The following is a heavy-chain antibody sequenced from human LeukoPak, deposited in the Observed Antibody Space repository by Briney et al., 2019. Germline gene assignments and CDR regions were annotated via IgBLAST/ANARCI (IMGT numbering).Heavy chain of an antibody. Sequence: GGPLRLSCAASGFTFSNYWMSWVRQAPWKGLEFMANIKEAGSEKYYVDSVKGRFTVSRDNDKNSVHLQMNSLRAEDAAVYYCARGGGMRSWYDFDYWGQGTLVTVSS. V-gene: IGHV3-7*04. CDR1: GFTFSNYW. CDR2: IKEAGSEK. J-gene: IGHJ4*02. D-gene: IGHD6-13*01. CDR3: ARGGGMRSWYDFDY.